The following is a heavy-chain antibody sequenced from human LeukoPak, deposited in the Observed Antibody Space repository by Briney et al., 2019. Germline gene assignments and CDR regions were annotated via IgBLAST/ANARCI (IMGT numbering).Heavy chain of an antibody. D-gene: IGHD5-24*01. CDR1: GFTFSSYG. Sequence: GGSLRLSCAASGFTFSSYGMSWVRQAPGKGLEWVSAISGSGGSTYYADSVKGRFTISRDNSKNTLYLQMNSLRAEDTAVYYCAKDDAWLQYGDWGRGTLVTVSS. J-gene: IGHJ4*02. CDR2: ISGSGGST. CDR3: AKDDAWLQYGD. V-gene: IGHV3-23*01.